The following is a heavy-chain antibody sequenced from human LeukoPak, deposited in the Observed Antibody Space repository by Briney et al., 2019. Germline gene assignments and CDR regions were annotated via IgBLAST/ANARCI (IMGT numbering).Heavy chain of an antibody. Sequence: PSETLSLTCAVYGGSFSGYYWSWIRQPPGKGLEWIGEINHSGSTNYNPSLKSRVTISVDTSKNQFSLKLSSVTAADTAVYYCARDLSYWGQGTLVTVSS. CDR1: GGSFSGYY. V-gene: IGHV4-34*01. J-gene: IGHJ4*02. CDR2: INHSGST. CDR3: ARDLSY.